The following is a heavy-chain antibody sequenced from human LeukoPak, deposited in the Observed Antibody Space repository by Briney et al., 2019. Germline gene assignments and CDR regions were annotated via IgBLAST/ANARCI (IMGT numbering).Heavy chain of an antibody. CDR3: AREGKAGSSGWFVAFDI. Sequence: ASVKVSCKTSTGYYMHWVRQAPGQGLEYMGWIHPNSGASKSVPKFHGRVTMTRDTSTNTDYVELSSLTSDDTAMYYCAREGKAGSSGWFVAFDIWGQGTMVIVSS. J-gene: IGHJ3*02. V-gene: IGHV1-2*02. CDR1: TGYY. CDR2: IHPNSGAS. D-gene: IGHD6-13*01.